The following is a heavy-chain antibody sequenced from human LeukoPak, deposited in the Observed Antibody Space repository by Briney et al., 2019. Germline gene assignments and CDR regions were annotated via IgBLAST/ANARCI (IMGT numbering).Heavy chain of an antibody. CDR1: GGSISSYY. Sequence: SETLSLTCTVSGGSISSYYWSWIRQPPGKGLEWIGYIYCSGSTNYNPSLKSRATISVDTSKNQFSLKLSSVTAADTAVYYCARVPSYGDYEFYFDYWGQGTLVTVSS. CDR3: ARVPSYGDYEFYFDY. J-gene: IGHJ4*02. V-gene: IGHV4-59*01. D-gene: IGHD4-17*01. CDR2: IYCSGST.